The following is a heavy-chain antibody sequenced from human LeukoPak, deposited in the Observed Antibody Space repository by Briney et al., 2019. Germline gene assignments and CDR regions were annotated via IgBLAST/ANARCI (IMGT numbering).Heavy chain of an antibody. J-gene: IGHJ4*02. CDR2: IRYDGSNK. V-gene: IGHV3-30*02. Sequence: GGSLRLSCAASGFTFSSYGMHWVRQAPGKGLEWGAFIRYDGSNKYYADSVKGRFTISRDNSKNTLYLQMNSLRAEDTAVYYCARSIMITFGGVIFGEGPLDYWGQGTLVTVSS. D-gene: IGHD3-16*01. CDR1: GFTFSSYG. CDR3: ARSIMITFGGVIFGEGPLDY.